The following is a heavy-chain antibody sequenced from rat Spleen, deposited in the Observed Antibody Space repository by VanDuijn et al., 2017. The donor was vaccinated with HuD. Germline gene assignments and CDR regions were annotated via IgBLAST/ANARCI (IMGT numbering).Heavy chain of an antibody. CDR2: FSSDGGNT. CDR3: AIQLPSVDY. V-gene: IGHV5-7*01. Sequence: EVQLVESGGGLVRPGRSLKLSCEASGFTFSDYNMAWVRQAPKKGLEWFVTFSSDGGNTYYRDSVKGQFTISRYNTMSTLYLQMNSLRSEDTATYYCAIQLPSVDYWGQGVMVTVSS. J-gene: IGHJ2*01. D-gene: IGHD1-4*01. CDR1: GFTFSDYN.